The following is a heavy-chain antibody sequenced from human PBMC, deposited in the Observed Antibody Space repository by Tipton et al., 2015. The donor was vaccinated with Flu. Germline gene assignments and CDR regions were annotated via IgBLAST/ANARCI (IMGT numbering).Heavy chain of an antibody. CDR3: ARGAYSGYPGEGWFDP. CDR1: GYTFTSYG. J-gene: IGHJ5*02. V-gene: IGHV1-69*06. Sequence: QLVQSGAEVKKPGASVKVSCKASGYTFTSYGISWVRQAPGQGLEWMGGIIPIFGTANYAQKFQGRVTITADKSTSTAYMELSSLRSEDTAVYYCARGAYSGYPGEGWFDPWGQGTLVTVSS. D-gene: IGHD5-12*01. CDR2: IIPIFGTA.